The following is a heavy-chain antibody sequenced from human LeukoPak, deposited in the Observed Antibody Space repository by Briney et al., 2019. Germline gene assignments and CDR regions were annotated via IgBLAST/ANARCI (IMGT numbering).Heavy chain of an antibody. Sequence: PGGSLRLSCAASGFTFSSYAMSWVRQAPGKGLEWVSAISGSDGSTYYADSVKGRFTISRDNSKNTLYLQMNSLRAEDTAVYYCAKFSGYYPKNSYYFDYWGQGTLVTVSS. J-gene: IGHJ4*02. D-gene: IGHD3-22*01. V-gene: IGHV3-23*01. CDR1: GFTFSSYA. CDR2: ISGSDGST. CDR3: AKFSGYYPKNSYYFDY.